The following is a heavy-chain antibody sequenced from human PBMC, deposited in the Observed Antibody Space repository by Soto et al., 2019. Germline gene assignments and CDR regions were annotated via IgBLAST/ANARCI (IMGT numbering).Heavy chain of an antibody. J-gene: IGHJ4*02. CDR2: TRNRANRHTT. CDR3: ARGGNTNWRYFDY. V-gene: IGHV3-72*01. D-gene: IGHD1-1*01. CDR1: GFTLSDYY. Sequence: EVQLVESGGGLVQPGGSLRLSCAASGFTLSDYYMDWLRQAPGEGLEWVGRTRNRANRHTTEYAASVKGRFTISRDDSSNSLYLQITSLKTEDTAVYYCARGGNTNWRYFDYWGQGTLVTVSS.